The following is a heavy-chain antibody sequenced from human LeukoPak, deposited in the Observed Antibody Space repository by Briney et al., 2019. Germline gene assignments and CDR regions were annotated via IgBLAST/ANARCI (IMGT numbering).Heavy chain of an antibody. J-gene: IGHJ4*02. Sequence: GGSLRLSCAASGFTFSSYEMNWVRQAPGKGLEWVSYISSSGTTTFYADSVKGRFTISRDNAKNSLYLQMNSLRAEDTAVYYCARGHGSGQFFDYWGQGTLVTVSS. CDR1: GFTFSSYE. CDR2: ISSSGTTT. CDR3: ARGHGSGQFFDY. V-gene: IGHV3-48*03. D-gene: IGHD3-10*01.